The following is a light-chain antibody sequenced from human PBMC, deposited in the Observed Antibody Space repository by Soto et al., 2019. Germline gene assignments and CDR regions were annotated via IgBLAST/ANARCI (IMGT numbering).Light chain of an antibody. Sequence: DIQMTQSPSSLSASVGDRVTITCRASQSILSYLNWYQQKPGKAPELLIYVASTLQSGVPSRFSGSGSGTDFTLSITNLQPEDFATYYCQQSYSAPRTFGQGTKVEI. V-gene: IGKV1-39*01. J-gene: IGKJ1*01. CDR1: QSILSY. CDR2: VAS. CDR3: QQSYSAPRT.